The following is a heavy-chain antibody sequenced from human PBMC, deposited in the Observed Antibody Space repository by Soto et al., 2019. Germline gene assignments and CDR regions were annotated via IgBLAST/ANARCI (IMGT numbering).Heavy chain of an antibody. CDR3: ARVVLYYGSRSYYNTRDFDY. CDR2: IRTYNGKT. D-gene: IGHD3-10*01. CDR1: GYTFTSFG. Sequence: QVRLVQSGTEVKKPGASVKVSCKASGYTFTSFGVSWVRQAPGQGLEWIGWIRTYNGKTDYAQTFQGRVTMTTDTSTTAYMELTSLRSDDTAVYYCARVVLYYGSRSYYNTRDFDYWGQGTLVTVSS. J-gene: IGHJ4*02. V-gene: IGHV1-18*01.